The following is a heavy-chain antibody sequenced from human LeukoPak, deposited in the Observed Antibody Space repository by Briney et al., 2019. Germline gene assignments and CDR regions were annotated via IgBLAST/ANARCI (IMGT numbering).Heavy chain of an antibody. CDR2: INHSGST. CDR1: GGSFNGYY. CDR3: ARRGGYYDSSGSLNIVV. V-gene: IGHV4-34*01. J-gene: IGHJ6*01. Sequence: PSETLSLICAVYGGSFNGYYWSWIRQPPGKGLEWIGEINHSGSTNYNPSLKSRVTISVDTSKNQFSLNLSSVTAADTAVYYCARRGGYYDSSGSLNIVVWGQGTTVTVSS. D-gene: IGHD3-22*01.